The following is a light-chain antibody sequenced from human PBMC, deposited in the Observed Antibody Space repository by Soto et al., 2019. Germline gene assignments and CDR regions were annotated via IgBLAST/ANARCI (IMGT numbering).Light chain of an antibody. CDR1: RTLLYSDGNTY. Sequence: DVVMTQSPLSLPVTPGQPASISCRSSRTLLYSDGNTYVTWFQQRRGQPPRRLIYKVSNRDSGVPDRLSGSGSQTDFSVKISRVEAEDVGVDYCMQGVYWPPGRAFGQGTKVEIK. J-gene: IGKJ1*01. CDR3: MQGVYWPPGRA. CDR2: KVS. V-gene: IGKV2-30*01.